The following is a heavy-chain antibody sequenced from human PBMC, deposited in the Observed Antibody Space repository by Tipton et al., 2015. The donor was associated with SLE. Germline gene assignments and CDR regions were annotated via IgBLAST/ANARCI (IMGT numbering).Heavy chain of an antibody. CDR1: GGAFSGYH. CDR3: ARGPFPRWSPGAD. J-gene: IGHJ4*02. V-gene: IGHV4-34*01. D-gene: IGHD4-23*01. Sequence: TLSLTCAGYGGAFSGYHWTWFRQPPGQGLEWIGEIADTGSPNYHPSLKSRVTISLDTSKSQFSLILNSLTAADTAVYYCARGPFPRWSPGADWGQGTLVTVSS. CDR2: IADTGSP.